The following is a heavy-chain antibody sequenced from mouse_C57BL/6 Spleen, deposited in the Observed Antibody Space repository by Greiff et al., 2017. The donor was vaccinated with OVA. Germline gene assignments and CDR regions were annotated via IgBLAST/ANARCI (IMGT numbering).Heavy chain of an antibody. J-gene: IGHJ4*01. Sequence: QVQLQQSGAELARPGASVKLSCKASGYTFTSYGISWVKQRTGQGLEWIGEIYPRSGNTYYNEKFKGKATLTADKSSSTAYMELRSLTSEDSAVYFCAREGKTAQATFYYAMDYWGQGTSVTVSS. CDR2: IYPRSGNT. D-gene: IGHD3-2*02. CDR3: AREGKTAQATFYYAMDY. CDR1: GYTFTSYG. V-gene: IGHV1-81*01.